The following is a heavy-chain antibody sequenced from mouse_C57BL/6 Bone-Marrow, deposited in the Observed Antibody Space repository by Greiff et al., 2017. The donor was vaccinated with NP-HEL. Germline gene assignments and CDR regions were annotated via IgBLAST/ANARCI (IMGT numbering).Heavy chain of an antibody. V-gene: IGHV1-81*01. CDR2: IYPRSGNT. D-gene: IGHD3-2*02. CDR3: ARALRLRLAY. Sequence: VQLQESGAELARPGASVKLSCKASGYTFTSYGISWVKQRTGQGLEWIGEIYPRSGNTYYNEKFKGKATLTADKSSSTAYMELRSLTSEDSAVYFCARALRLRLAYWGQGTLVTVSA. CDR1: GYTFTSYG. J-gene: IGHJ3*01.